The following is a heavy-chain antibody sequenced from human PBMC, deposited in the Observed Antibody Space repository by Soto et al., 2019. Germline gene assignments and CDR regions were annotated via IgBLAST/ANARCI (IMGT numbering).Heavy chain of an antibody. CDR3: ARESADFHNSFDP. Sequence: GGCLRPSCVPAGFTFSSFAMSWVRQAQGKGLVCVAGSSGNCGNTYQEDSAKGRVTSTRNNSMNSLYLQMNSLRAEDSAVYHGARESADFHNSFDPWGQGTLVTVSS. V-gene: IGHV3-23*02. D-gene: IGHD6-13*01. CDR2: SSGNCGNT. CDR1: GFTFSSFA. J-gene: IGHJ5*02.